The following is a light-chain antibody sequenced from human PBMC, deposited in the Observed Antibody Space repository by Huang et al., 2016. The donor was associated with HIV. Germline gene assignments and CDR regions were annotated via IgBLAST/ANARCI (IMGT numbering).Light chain of an antibody. J-gene: IGKJ2*01. CDR3: QQSYNIPRT. CDR1: QILNKY. V-gene: IGKV1-39*01. CDR2: GAS. Sequence: DIQMTQAPPSLSAAVGDRVIITCRASQILNKYLNWYQQMPGRSPKLLISGASSLQGGVSSRFGGSGSGTDFTLTIRDLQPEDTATYHCQQSYNIPRTFGQGTLLEI.